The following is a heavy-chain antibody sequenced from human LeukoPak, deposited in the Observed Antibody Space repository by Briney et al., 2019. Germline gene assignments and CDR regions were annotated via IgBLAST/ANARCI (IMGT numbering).Heavy chain of an antibody. V-gene: IGHV4-34*01. J-gene: IGHJ4*02. Sequence: SETLSLTCAVYGGSFSGYYWSWIRQPLGKGLEWIGEINHSGSTNYNPSLKSRVTISVDTSKNQLSLKLSSVTAADTAVYYCAREGYDYDFWSGYYRRFDYWGQGTLVTVSS. CDR1: GGSFSGYY. D-gene: IGHD3-3*01. CDR3: AREGYDYDFWSGYYRRFDY. CDR2: INHSGST.